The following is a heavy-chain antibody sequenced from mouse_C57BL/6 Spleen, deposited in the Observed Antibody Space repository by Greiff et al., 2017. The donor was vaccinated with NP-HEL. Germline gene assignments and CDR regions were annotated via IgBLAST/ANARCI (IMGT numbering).Heavy chain of an antibody. V-gene: IGHV1-85*01. D-gene: IGHD2-3*01. CDR2: IYPRDGST. CDR1: GYTFTSYD. CDR3: ARYGVPYDGCPFDY. J-gene: IGHJ2*01. Sequence: VQLQQSGPELVKPGASVKLSCKASGYTFTSYDINWVKQRPGQGLEWIGRIYPRDGSTKYNEKFKGKATLTVDTSSSTAYMELNSLTSEESAVYFCARYGVPYDGCPFDYWGQGTTLTVSS.